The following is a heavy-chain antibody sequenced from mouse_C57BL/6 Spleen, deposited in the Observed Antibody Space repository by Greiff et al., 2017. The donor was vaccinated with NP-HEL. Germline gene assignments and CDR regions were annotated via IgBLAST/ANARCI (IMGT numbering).Heavy chain of an antibody. V-gene: IGHV14-2*01. D-gene: IGHD1-1*01. CDR3: ALPSPQTYDGSSYDYAMDY. J-gene: IGHJ4*01. CDR2: IDPEDGET. Sequence: EVQLQQSGAELVKPGASVKLSCTASGFNIKDYYMHWVKQRTEQGLEWIGRIDPEDGETKYAPKFQGKATITADTSSNTAYLQLSSLTSEDTAVYYCALPSPQTYDGSSYDYAMDYWGQGTSVTVSS. CDR1: GFNIKDYY.